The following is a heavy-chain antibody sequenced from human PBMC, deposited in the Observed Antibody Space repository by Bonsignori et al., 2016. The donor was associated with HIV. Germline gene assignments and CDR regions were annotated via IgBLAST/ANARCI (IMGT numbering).Heavy chain of an antibody. Sequence: SETLSLTCTVSGGSISSYYWSWIRQPPGKGLEWIGYIYYSGSTNYNPSLKSRVTISVDTSKNQFSLKLSSVTAADTAVYYCARVGEYSSGWYFATTPYYYYYMDVWGKGTTVTVSS. CDR3: ARVGEYSSGWYFATTPYYYYYMDV. V-gene: IGHV4-59*01. J-gene: IGHJ6*03. D-gene: IGHD6-19*01. CDR2: IYYSGST. CDR1: GGSISSYY.